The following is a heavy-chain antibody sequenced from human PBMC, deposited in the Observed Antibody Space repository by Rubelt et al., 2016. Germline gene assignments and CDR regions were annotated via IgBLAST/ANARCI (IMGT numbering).Heavy chain of an antibody. CDR2: IYYSGST. CDR1: GGSISSSSYY. Sequence: QLQMQESGPGLAKPSETLSLTCTVSGGSISSSSYYWGWIRQPPGTGLEWIGSIYYSGSTYYNPSLKSRVTISVDTSKNQFSLKLSSVTAADTAVYYCARHVKGSYGDPLDYWGQGTLVTVSS. V-gene: IGHV4-39*01. CDR3: ARHVKGSYGDPLDY. J-gene: IGHJ4*02. D-gene: IGHD3-10*01.